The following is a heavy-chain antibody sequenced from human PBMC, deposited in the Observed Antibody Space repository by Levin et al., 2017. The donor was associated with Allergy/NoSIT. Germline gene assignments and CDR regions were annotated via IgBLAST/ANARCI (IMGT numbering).Heavy chain of an antibody. Sequence: RTGGSLRLSCAASGFSFRAHWMTWVRQAPGKGLEWVATINQDGSQIYYMDSVRGRFTISRDNAKNSLYLEMNSLRAEDTAAYYCARDSTVPGLLFDCWGQGTLVTVSS. CDR1: GFSFRAHW. D-gene: IGHD2/OR15-2a*01. V-gene: IGHV3-7*01. CDR2: INQDGSQI. CDR3: ARDSTVPGLLFDC. J-gene: IGHJ4*02.